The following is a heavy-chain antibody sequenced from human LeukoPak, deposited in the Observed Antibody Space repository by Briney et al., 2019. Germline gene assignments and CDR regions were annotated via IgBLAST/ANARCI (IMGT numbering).Heavy chain of an antibody. Sequence: GGSLRLSCAASGFTFSNYGMGWVRQAPGKGLEWVSGIGGRGDRTYFADSVKGRFAISRDNSKNTLYLQMSSLRAEDTAVYYCAKDQTYYFDYWGQGTLVTVSS. CDR3: AKDQTYYFDY. CDR1: GFTFSNYG. J-gene: IGHJ4*02. V-gene: IGHV3-23*01. CDR2: IGGRGDRT.